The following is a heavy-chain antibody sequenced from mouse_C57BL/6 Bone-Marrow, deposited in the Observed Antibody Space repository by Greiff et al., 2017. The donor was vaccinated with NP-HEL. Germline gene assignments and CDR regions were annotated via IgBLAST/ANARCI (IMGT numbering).Heavy chain of an antibody. CDR3: AKKGGVYYDYDAYAMDY. D-gene: IGHD2-4*01. V-gene: IGHV2-5*01. Sequence: QVQLQQSGPGLVQPSQSLSITCTVSGFSLTSYGVHWVRQSPGKGLEWLGVIWRGGSTDYNAAFMSRLSITKDNSKSQVFFKMNSLQADDTAIYYCAKKGGVYYDYDAYAMDYWGQGTSVTVSS. CDR1: GFSLTSYG. J-gene: IGHJ4*01. CDR2: IWRGGST.